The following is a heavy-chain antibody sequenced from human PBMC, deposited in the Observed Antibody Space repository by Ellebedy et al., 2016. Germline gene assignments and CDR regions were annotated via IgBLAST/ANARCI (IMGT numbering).Heavy chain of an antibody. J-gene: IGHJ6*03. CDR3: ARGRGILQIWGGYYMDV. V-gene: IGHV4-34*01. CDR1: GGSFSGYY. CDR2: INHSGST. D-gene: IGHD3-16*01. Sequence: SETLSLXXAVYGGSFSGYYWSWIRQPPGKGLEWIGEINHSGSTNYNPSLKSRVTISVDTSKNQFSLKLSSVTAADTAVYYCARGRGILQIWGGYYMDVWGRGTTVTVSS.